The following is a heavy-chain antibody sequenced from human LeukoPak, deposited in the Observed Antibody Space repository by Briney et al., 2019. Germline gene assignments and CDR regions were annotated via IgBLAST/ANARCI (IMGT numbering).Heavy chain of an antibody. D-gene: IGHD6-19*01. CDR2: VYPADSDT. CDR3: ARHRTFSDSSDTYFGESDY. Sequence: GESLKISCKVSGYKFTNSWIGWVRQMPGKGLEWMGMVYPADSDTRYRPSFQGQVTISADKSIATAYLQWDNLQASDTAIYYCARHRTFSDSSDTYFGESDYWGQGTLVTVSS. V-gene: IGHV5-51*01. J-gene: IGHJ4*02. CDR1: GYKFTNSW.